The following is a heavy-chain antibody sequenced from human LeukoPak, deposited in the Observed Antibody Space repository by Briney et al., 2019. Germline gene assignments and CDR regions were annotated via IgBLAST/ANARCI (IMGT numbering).Heavy chain of an antibody. CDR3: ARISQSSGGFYY. J-gene: IGHJ4*02. CDR2: ISYRGST. V-gene: IGHV4-31*02. CDR1: GGSISNSGGFY. Sequence: TPSQTLSLTCTVSGGSISNSGGFYWSWIRQHPGDGLEWIGFISYRGSTYYNPSLKSRVSMSVDTSRSQFSLRLTSVTDEVTAVYYCARISQSSGGFYYWGQGTLVTVSS. D-gene: IGHD2-15*01.